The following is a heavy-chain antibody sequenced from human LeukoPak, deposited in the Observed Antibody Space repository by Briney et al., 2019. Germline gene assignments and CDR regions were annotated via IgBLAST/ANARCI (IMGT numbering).Heavy chain of an antibody. J-gene: IGHJ3*02. V-gene: IGHV4-39*07. D-gene: IGHD6-13*01. CDR2: IYYSGRT. Sequence: SETLSLTCTVSGGSISSSSYYWGWIRQSPGKGLEWIANIYYSGRTYYNPSLKGRVTISVDASKNQFSLKLSSVTAADTAVYYCARDHPEVFSSWYGMGAFDIWGQGTMVTVSS. CDR3: ARDHPEVFSSWYGMGAFDI. CDR1: GGSISSSSYY.